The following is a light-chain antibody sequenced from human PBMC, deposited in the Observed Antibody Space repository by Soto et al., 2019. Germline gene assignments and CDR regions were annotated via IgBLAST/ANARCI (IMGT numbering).Light chain of an antibody. CDR2: GAS. V-gene: IGKV1-5*01. CDR1: QYISSY. J-gene: IGKJ1*01. Sequence: DIQMTQSPSTLSASGGDRVTITCRASQYISSYVNWYQQKPGKAPKFLIYGASDLQSGVPSRFSGSGSGTEFTLTISSLQPDDFATYYCQQYNSYSFGQGTKVDI. CDR3: QQYNSYS.